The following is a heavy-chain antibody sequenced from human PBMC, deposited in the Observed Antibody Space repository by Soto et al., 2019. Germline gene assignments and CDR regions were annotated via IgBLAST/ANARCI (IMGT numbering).Heavy chain of an antibody. V-gene: IGHV1-69*06. CDR2: IIPIFGTA. Sequence: EASVKVSCMASGGTFSSYAISWVRQAPGQGLEWMGGIIPIFGTANYAQKFQGRVTITADKSTSTAYMELSSLRSEDTAVYYCARDDILTGYALSSHGMDVWGQGTTVTVSS. CDR1: GGTFSSYA. D-gene: IGHD3-9*01. J-gene: IGHJ6*02. CDR3: ARDDILTGYALSSHGMDV.